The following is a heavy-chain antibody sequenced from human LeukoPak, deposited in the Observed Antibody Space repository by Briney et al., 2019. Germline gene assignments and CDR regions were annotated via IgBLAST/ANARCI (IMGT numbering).Heavy chain of an antibody. J-gene: IGHJ4*02. D-gene: IGHD3-3*01. CDR2: MNPNSGNT. Sequence: ASVKVSCKASGYTFTSYDINWVRQATGQGLEWMGWMNPNSGNTGYEHKFQGRVTMTRNTSISTAYMELSSLRSEDTAVYYCARGETEGYDFWSDYYSVLDPFDGWGQGTLVTASS. CDR1: GYTFTSYD. CDR3: ARGETEGYDFWSDYYSVLDPFDG. V-gene: IGHV1-8*01.